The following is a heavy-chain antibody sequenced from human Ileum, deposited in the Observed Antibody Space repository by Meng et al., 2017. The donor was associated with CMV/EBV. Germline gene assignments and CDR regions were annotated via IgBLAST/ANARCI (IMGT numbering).Heavy chain of an antibody. CDR1: GFTFGDYA. CDR3: ATGQERHHH. V-gene: IGHV3-23*01. CDR2: LNPSGDDT. J-gene: IGHJ4*02. Sequence: GESLKISCAASGFTFGDYAMTWVRQAPGKGLEWVSSLNPSGDDTHYADSVKGRFTISRDNSRNTLSLQMDSLGADDTAVYYCATGQERHHHWGPGKLVTGAS.